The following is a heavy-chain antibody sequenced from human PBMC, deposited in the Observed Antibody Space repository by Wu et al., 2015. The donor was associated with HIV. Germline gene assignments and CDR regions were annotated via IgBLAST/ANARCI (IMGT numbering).Heavy chain of an antibody. CDR3: ARGGTNYYDRSAYLPDYYYMDV. CDR1: GYTFTGYF. CDR2: INPNSGGT. Sequence: QVQLVQSGAEVKKPGTSVKVSCKSSGYTFTGYFIHWARQAPGQGLEWMGWINPNSGGTNFAQKFQGRVAVTRDTSISTAYMELNRLRSDDTAVYYCARGGTNYYDRSAYLPDYYYMDVWAKGQRSTVSS. D-gene: IGHD3-22*01. V-gene: IGHV1-2*02. J-gene: IGHJ6*03.